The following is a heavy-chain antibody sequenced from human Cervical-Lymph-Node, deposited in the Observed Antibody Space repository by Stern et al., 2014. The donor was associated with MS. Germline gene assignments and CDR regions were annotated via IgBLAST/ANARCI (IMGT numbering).Heavy chain of an antibody. J-gene: IGHJ4*02. V-gene: IGHV1-2*02. CDR1: ENTFTGYY. D-gene: IGHD1-26*01. CDR2: INPNSGAT. CDR3: ARISLGSGIDY. Sequence: QVQLVQSGAEVKQPGASMTVTCKASENTFTGYYIHWVRQAPGQGLEWMGWINPNSGATNYAQRFQDRVSLTSDTSNTLDYMELDRLTSDDTAVYYCARISLGSGIDYWGQGSLVTVSS.